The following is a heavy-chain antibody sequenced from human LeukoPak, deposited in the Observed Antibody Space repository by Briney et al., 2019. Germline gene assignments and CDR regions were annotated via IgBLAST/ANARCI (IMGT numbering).Heavy chain of an antibody. D-gene: IGHD6-13*01. J-gene: IGHJ4*02. CDR1: GGSMSSYY. Sequence: SETLSLTCTVSGGSMSSYYWSWIRQPAGKGLEWIGRIYTSGSTNYNPSLKSRVTMSVDTSKNQFSLKLSSVTAADTAVYYCERDPLIAAAGSYCFDYWGQGTLVTVSS. CDR3: ERDPLIAAAGSYCFDY. V-gene: IGHV4-4*07. CDR2: IYTSGST.